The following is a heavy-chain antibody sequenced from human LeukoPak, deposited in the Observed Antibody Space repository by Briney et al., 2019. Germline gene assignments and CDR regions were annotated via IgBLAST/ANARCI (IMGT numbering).Heavy chain of an antibody. V-gene: IGHV3-11*04. CDR3: VFDGRYGVY. Sequence: PGGSLRLSCAPSGFTFSDYHMSWIRQAPGKGLEWVSSISGSGTYIYYADSVKGRFTISRDNAKNSLYLQMNSLRAEDTAVYYCVFDGRYGVYWGQGTLVTVSS. J-gene: IGHJ4*02. CDR2: ISGSGTYI. CDR1: GFTFSDYH. D-gene: IGHD1-26*01.